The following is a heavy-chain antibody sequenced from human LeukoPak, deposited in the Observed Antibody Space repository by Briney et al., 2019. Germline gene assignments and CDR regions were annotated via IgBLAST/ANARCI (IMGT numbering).Heavy chain of an antibody. D-gene: IGHD3-9*01. V-gene: IGHV1-69*06. CDR3: ASINYDILTGYRDY. CDR2: IIPIFGTA. Sequence: ASVKVSCTASGGTFSSYAISWVRQAPGQGLEWMGGIIPIFGTANYAQKFQGRVTITADKSTSTAYMELSSLRSEDTAVYYCASINYDILTGYRDYWGQGTLVTVSS. J-gene: IGHJ4*02. CDR1: GGTFSSYA.